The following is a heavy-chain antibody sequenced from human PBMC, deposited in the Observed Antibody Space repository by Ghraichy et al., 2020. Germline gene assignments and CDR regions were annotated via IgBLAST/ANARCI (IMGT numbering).Heavy chain of an antibody. CDR2: ILPSNSDT. CDR1: GYNFDSCY. J-gene: IGHJ4*02. Sequence: GESLNISCKASGYNFDSCYIGWVRQVPGKGLEWMGAILPSNSDTRYSPSFQGQVTISIDKSITTAYLEWSSLRASDSAMYYCTKSIIWFSGDSWGQGTLVTVSS. D-gene: IGHD2-21*01. V-gene: IGHV5-51*01. CDR3: TKSIIWFSGDS.